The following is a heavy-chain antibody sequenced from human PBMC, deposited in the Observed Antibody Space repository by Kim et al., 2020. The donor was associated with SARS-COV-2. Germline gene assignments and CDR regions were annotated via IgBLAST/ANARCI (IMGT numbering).Heavy chain of an antibody. Sequence: SETLSLTCTVSGGSVSSGSYYWSWIRQPPGKGLEWIGYIYYSGSTNYNPSLKSRVTISVDTSKNQFSLKLSSVTAADTAVYYCARRPSNYYDSSGYYYGWYYYYGMDVWGQGTTVTVSS. CDR3: ARRPSNYYDSSGYYYGWYYYYGMDV. D-gene: IGHD3-22*01. CDR1: GGSVSSGSYY. V-gene: IGHV4-61*01. J-gene: IGHJ6*02. CDR2: IYYSGST.